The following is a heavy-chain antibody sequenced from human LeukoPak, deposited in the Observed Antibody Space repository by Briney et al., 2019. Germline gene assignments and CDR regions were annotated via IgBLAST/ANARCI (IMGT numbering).Heavy chain of an antibody. Sequence: PGGSLRLSCAASGFTFSSYAMHWVRQAPGKGLEWVAVISYDGSNKYYADSVKGRFTISRDNSKNTLYLQMNSLRAEDTAVYYCAKDHGSGWYLHYWGQGTLVTVSS. V-gene: IGHV3-30-3*01. J-gene: IGHJ4*02. CDR3: AKDHGSGWYLHY. D-gene: IGHD6-19*01. CDR1: GFTFSSYA. CDR2: ISYDGSNK.